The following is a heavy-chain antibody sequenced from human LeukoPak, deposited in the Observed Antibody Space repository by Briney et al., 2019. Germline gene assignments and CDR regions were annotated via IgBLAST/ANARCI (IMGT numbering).Heavy chain of an antibody. Sequence: GGSLRLSCAASGFTFSSYAMSWVRQAPGKGLEWVSAISGSGGSTYYADSVKGRFTISRDNSKNTLYLQMNSLRAEDTAVYYCAKDGTRYTVTTLFDYWGQGTLVTVSS. J-gene: IGHJ4*02. D-gene: IGHD4-17*01. CDR3: AKDGTRYTVTTLFDY. V-gene: IGHV3-23*01. CDR2: ISGSGGST. CDR1: GFTFSSYA.